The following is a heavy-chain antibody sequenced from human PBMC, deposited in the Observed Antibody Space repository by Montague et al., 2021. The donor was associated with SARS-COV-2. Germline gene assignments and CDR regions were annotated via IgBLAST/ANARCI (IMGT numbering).Heavy chain of an antibody. V-gene: IGHV4-59*12. CDR1: GASISCYS. Sequence: SGTLSLTRTVSGASISCYSWSWIRQPPGKGLEWIGEMYNSEKNNYNPSLQSRVTISVDTSKGQLSLKLNSVTAADTAAYYCARVIVGGLGRGGSCLEGYYYYMDVWGKGTTVTVSS. CDR2: MYNSEKN. D-gene: IGHD2-15*01. J-gene: IGHJ6*03. CDR3: ARVIVGGLGRGGSCLEGYYYYMDV.